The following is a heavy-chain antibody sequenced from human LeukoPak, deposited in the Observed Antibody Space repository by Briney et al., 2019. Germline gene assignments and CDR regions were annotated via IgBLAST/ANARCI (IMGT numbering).Heavy chain of an antibody. CDR2: IYYSGST. J-gene: IGHJ6*03. D-gene: IGHD2-15*01. V-gene: IGHV4-59*01. CDR3: ATCSGGSCYSYYYYYMDV. Sequence: PSETLSLTCTVSGGSISSYYWSWIRQPPGKGLEWIGYIYYSGSTNYNPSLKSRVTISVDTSKNQFSLKLSSLTAADTAVYYCATCSGGSCYSYYYYYMDVWGKGTTVTVSS. CDR1: GGSISSYY.